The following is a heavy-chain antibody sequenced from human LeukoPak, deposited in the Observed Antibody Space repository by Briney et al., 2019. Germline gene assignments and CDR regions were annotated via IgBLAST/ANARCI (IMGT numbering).Heavy chain of an antibody. Sequence: SETLSLTCTVSGGSISSYYWSWIRQPPGKGLEWIGYIYYSGSTNYNPSLKSRVTMSVDTSKNQFSLKLSSVTAADTAVYYCARGTSWYLDNWFDPWGQGTLVTVSS. D-gene: IGHD2-15*01. CDR2: IYYSGST. V-gene: IGHV4-59*12. J-gene: IGHJ5*02. CDR3: ARGTSWYLDNWFDP. CDR1: GGSISSYY.